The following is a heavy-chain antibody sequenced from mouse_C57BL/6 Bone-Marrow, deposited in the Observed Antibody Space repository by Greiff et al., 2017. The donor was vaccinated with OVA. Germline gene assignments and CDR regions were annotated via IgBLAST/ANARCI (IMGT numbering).Heavy chain of an antibody. Sequence: VKLQESGAELARPGASVKMSCKASGYTFTSYTMHWVKQRPGQGLEWIGYINPSSGYTRYNQKFKDKATLTADKSSSNAYMHLSSLTSEDSAGYYVAREECNGFAYWGQGTLVTVSA. CDR1: GYTFTSYT. J-gene: IGHJ3*01. D-gene: IGHD2-1*01. CDR3: AREECNGFAY. V-gene: IGHV1-4*01. CDR2: INPSSGYT.